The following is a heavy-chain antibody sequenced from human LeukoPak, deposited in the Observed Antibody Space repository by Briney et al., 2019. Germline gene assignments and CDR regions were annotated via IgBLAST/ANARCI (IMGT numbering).Heavy chain of an antibody. CDR3: ARVGWFGELSPFDY. V-gene: IGHV1-2*02. D-gene: IGHD3-10*01. CDR1: GYTFTGYN. J-gene: IGHJ4*02. CDR2: INPNSGGT. Sequence: ASVKVSCKASGYTFTGYNMHWVRQAPGQGLEWMGWINPNSGGTNYAQKFQGRVTMTRDTSISTDYMELSRLRSDDTAVYYCARVGWFGELSPFDYWGQGTLVTVSS.